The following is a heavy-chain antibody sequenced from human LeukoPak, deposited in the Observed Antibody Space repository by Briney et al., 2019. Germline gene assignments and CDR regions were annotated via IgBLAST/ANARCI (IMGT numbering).Heavy chain of an antibody. V-gene: IGHV1-46*01. CDR3: ARDERTAEGARDFDF. D-gene: IGHD6-13*01. Sequence: GASVKVSCKASGYTFTNYYLHWVRQAPGQGLEWMGIIDPNDAWTRYLEKLQGRLTLTRDRLTSTVYMNLDSLRSDDTAVYYCARDERTAEGARDFDFWGQGTLVTVSS. CDR1: GYTFTNYY. CDR2: IDPNDAWT. J-gene: IGHJ4*02.